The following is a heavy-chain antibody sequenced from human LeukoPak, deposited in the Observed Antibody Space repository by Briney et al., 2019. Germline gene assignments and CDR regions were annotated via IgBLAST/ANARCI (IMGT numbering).Heavy chain of an antibody. CDR2: IRYDGSNK. CDR3: AKEKSRVVGAHFDY. Sequence: PGGSLRLSCAASGFTFSSYGMHWVRQAPGKGLEWVAFIRYDGSNKYYADSVKGRFTISRDNSKNTLYLQMNSLRAEDTAVYYCAKEKSRVVGAHFDYWGQGTLVTVSS. D-gene: IGHD1-26*01. V-gene: IGHV3-30*02. CDR1: GFTFSSYG. J-gene: IGHJ4*02.